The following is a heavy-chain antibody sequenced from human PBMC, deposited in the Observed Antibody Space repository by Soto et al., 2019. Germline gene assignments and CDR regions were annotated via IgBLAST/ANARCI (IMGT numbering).Heavy chain of an antibody. CDR3: ERRSLLTFGGPKPFYAIYV. CDR1: GVSITSTTYY. Sequence: QLQLQESGPGLVKPSETLSLTCTVSGVSITSTTYYWGWIRQPPGKGLEWIGSIYYSGKSYYNPSLKSRFTISVDSSKNQFSLKLRSVSSADTAVYYCERRSLLTFGGPKPFYAIYVGGQGTTVTVSS. J-gene: IGHJ6*02. D-gene: IGHD3-16*01. V-gene: IGHV4-39*01. CDR2: IYYSGKS.